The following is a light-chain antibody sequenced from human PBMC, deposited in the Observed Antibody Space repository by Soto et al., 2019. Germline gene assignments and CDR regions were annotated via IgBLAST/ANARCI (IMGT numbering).Light chain of an antibody. CDR2: DVS. CDR1: SSDVGGYNY. J-gene: IGLJ1*01. Sequence: QYARTHPLSVSGSPGHAVTISCTGTSSDVGGYNYVSWYQQHPGKAPKLMIYDVSKRPSGVPDRFSGSKSGNTASLTISGLQAEDEADYYCCSYAGSYIYVFGTGTKVTVL. CDR3: CSYAGSYIYV. V-gene: IGLV2-11*01.